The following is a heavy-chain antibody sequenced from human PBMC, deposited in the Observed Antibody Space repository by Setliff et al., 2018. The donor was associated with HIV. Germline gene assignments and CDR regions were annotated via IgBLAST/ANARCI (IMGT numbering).Heavy chain of an antibody. CDR1: GYTSTGYY. J-gene: IGHJ5*02. D-gene: IGHD6-13*01. V-gene: IGHV1-2*02. CDR3: ARGSRIAAAGTGIRFDP. Sequence: ASVKVSCKASGYTSTGYYMHWVRQAPGQGLEWMGWINPNSGGTNYAQKFQGRVTMTRDTSISTAYMELSRLRSDDTAVYYCARGSRIAAAGTGIRFDPWGQGTLVTVSS. CDR2: INPNSGGT.